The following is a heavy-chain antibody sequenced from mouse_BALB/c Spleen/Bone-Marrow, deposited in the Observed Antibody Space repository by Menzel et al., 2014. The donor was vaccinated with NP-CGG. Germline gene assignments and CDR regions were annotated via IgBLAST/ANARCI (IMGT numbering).Heavy chain of an antibody. Sequence: QVQLQQSGAELVRPGASLKLSCRASGYTFNSYWINWVKQRPGQGLEWIGNIYPSDSYINYNQRFKDKATLTVDKSSSTAYMQPSSPTSEDSAVYYCTRYGDSHYYAIDYWCQGTSVTVSS. J-gene: IGHJ4*01. V-gene: IGHV1-69*02. D-gene: IGHD1-1*01. CDR2: IYPSDSYI. CDR3: TRYGDSHYYAIDY. CDR1: GYTFNSYW.